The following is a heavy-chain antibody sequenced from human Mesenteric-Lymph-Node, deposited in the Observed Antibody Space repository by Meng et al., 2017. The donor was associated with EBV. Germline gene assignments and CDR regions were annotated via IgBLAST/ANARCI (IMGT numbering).Heavy chain of an antibody. CDR2: ISPYNDNT. CDR3: ARSFAAAAKFDY. CDR1: GYTFTTHG. J-gene: IGHJ4*02. Sequence: QVKLVQCGAEVKKPGASVKVSCKASGYTFTTHGISWVRQAPGQGLEWMGWISPYNDNTNSAQKFQGRVTMTIDTSTRTAYLELRSLRADDTAMYYCARSFAAAAKFDYWGQGTLVTVSS. V-gene: IGHV1-18*01. D-gene: IGHD6-13*01.